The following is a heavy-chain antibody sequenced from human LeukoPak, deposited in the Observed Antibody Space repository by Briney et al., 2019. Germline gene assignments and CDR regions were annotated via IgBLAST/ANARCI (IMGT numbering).Heavy chain of an antibody. Sequence: SETLSLTCPVCVGSIRCYYWRWIRQPPGKGLEGVGYIYYSWSTNYNPSLKSQVTISVDTSKNQFSLKLSSVTAADTAVYYCARGGVAGHYYYYMDVWGKGTTVTVSS. V-gene: IGHV4-59*01. CDR1: VGSIRCYY. J-gene: IGHJ6*03. D-gene: IGHD6-19*01. CDR3: ARGGVAGHYYYYMDV. CDR2: IYYSWST.